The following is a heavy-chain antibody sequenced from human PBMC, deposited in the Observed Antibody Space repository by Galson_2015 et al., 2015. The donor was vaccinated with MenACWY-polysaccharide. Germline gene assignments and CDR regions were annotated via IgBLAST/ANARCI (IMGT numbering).Heavy chain of an antibody. D-gene: IGHD4-17*01. CDR3: ARAYVAEVTTYYFDH. J-gene: IGHJ4*02. V-gene: IGHV1-2*02. CDR1: GYTFTGYY. Sequence: SVKVSCKASGYTFTGYYMHWVRQAPGQGLEWMGWINPNSGGKNYAQNFQGRVTMTRDTSISTAYMELSRLRSDDTAVYYCARAYVAEVTTYYFDHWGQGTLVTVSS. CDR2: INPNSGGK.